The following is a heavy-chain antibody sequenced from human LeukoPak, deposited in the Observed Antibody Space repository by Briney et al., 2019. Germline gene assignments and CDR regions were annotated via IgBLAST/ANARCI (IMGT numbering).Heavy chain of an antibody. D-gene: IGHD3-10*01. CDR1: GYTFTSYG. Sequence: VASVKVSCKASGYTFTSYGISWVRQAPGQGLEWMGWISAYNGNTNYAQKLQGRVTMTTDTSTSTAYMELRSLRSDDTAVYYCARVVLWFGELLYSDYWGQGTLVTVSS. J-gene: IGHJ4*02. V-gene: IGHV1-18*01. CDR3: ARVVLWFGELLYSDY. CDR2: ISAYNGNT.